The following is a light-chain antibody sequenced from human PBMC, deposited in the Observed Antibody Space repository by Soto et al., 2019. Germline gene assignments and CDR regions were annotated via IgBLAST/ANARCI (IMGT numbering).Light chain of an antibody. CDR2: DAS. Sequence: DIKLTQSPSFLSASVGDRVTITCRASQGISSYLAWYQQKPGKAPKVLIYDASSLGSGVPSRFSGSGSGTEFTLTISSLQPDDFATYFCQQYQTYSTFGQGTRLEVK. CDR3: QQYQTYST. V-gene: IGKV1-5*01. CDR1: QGISSY. J-gene: IGKJ5*01.